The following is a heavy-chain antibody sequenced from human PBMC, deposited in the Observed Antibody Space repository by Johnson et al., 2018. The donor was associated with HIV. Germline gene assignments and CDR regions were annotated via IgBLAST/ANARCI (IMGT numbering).Heavy chain of an antibody. CDR2: MSYDGSNK. CDR1: GFTLSTYG. Sequence: QVQLVESGGGVVQPGRSLRLSCVASGFTLSTYGMHWVRQAPGKGLEWVAVMSYDGSNKYYADSVKGRFTISSDSSKNTLYLQMNSLRPEDTAVYYCAKDRNWGRLLDGFDIWGRGTMVTVSS. V-gene: IGHV3-30*18. D-gene: IGHD7-27*01. CDR3: AKDRNWGRLLDGFDI. J-gene: IGHJ3*02.